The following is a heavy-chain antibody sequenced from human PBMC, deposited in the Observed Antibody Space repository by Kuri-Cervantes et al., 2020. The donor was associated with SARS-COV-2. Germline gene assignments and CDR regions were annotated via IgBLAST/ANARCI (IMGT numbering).Heavy chain of an antibody. CDR2: IYTSGST. J-gene: IGHJ4*02. CDR1: GGSISSGGYY. Sequence: SCTVSGGSISSGGYYWSWIRQPAGKGLEWIGRIYTSGSTNYNPSLKSRVTISVDTSKNQFSLKLSSVTAADTAVYYCASNPNYDFWSGYFDYWGQGTLVTVS. CDR3: ASNPNYDFWSGYFDY. D-gene: IGHD3-3*01. V-gene: IGHV4-61*02.